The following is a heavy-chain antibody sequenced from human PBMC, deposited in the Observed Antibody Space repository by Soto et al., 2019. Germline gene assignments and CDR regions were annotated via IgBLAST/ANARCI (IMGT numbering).Heavy chain of an antibody. CDR2: VYYNGRT. D-gene: IGHD6-19*01. V-gene: IGHV4-59*08. CDR3: ARLRGSGWRDYYYGMDV. J-gene: IGHJ6*02. CDR1: GGSMTSYY. Sequence: PSETLSLTCIVSGGSMTSYYWTWIRQSPGKGLEWIGYVYYNGRTSYNPSLESRLTISLDTSKNQFSLKLSSVTAADTAVYYCARLRGSGWRDYYYGMDVWGQGTTVTVSS.